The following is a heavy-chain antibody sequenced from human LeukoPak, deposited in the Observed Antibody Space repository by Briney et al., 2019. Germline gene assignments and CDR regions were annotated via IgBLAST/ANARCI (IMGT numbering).Heavy chain of an antibody. D-gene: IGHD3-3*01. V-gene: IGHV3-23*01. CDR1: GFTFSSYA. J-gene: IGHJ4*02. CDR3: AEDISVPRYDVWSCYPGTVGSAGIDY. Sequence: GGSLRLSCAASGFTFSSYAMSWVRQAPGKGLEWVSAISGSGGSTSYADSVKGRFTIPRDNSKNTLYLQMNSLRAEDTAVYYCAEDISVPRYDVWSCYPGTVGSAGIDYWGQGTLVTVSS. CDR2: ISGSGGST.